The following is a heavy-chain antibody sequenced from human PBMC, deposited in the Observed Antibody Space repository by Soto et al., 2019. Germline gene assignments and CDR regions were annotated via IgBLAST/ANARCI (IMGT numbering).Heavy chain of an antibody. Sequence: QVQLVQSGAEVKKPGSSVKVSCKASGGTFSSYAISWVRQAPGQGLEWMGGIIPIFGTANYAQKFQGRVTITAEESMSTAYMELSSLRSKDTAVYYCAHEGMAAAGNWFDPWGQGTLVPVSS. CDR1: GGTFSSYA. J-gene: IGHJ5*02. CDR2: IIPIFGTA. D-gene: IGHD6-13*01. V-gene: IGHV1-69*01. CDR3: AHEGMAAAGNWFDP.